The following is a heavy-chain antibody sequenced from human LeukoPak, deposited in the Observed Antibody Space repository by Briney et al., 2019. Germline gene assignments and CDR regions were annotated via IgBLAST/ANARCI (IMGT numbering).Heavy chain of an antibody. CDR1: GGSISSYY. Sequence: PSETLSLTCTVSGGSISSYYWSWIRQPPGKGLEWIGYIYYSGSTNYNPSLKSRVTISVDTSKNQFSLKLSSVTAADTAVYYCARQVVRSGERWLQLNAFDIWGQGTMVTVSS. V-gene: IGHV4-59*08. J-gene: IGHJ3*02. CDR2: IYYSGST. CDR3: ARQVVRSGERWLQLNAFDI. D-gene: IGHD5-24*01.